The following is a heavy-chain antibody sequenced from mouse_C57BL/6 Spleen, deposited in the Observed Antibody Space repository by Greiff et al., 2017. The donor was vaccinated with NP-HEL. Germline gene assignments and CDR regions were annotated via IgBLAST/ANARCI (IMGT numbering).Heavy chain of an antibody. D-gene: IGHD1-1*01. CDR3: ARYGYSYYYGSSYDYFDY. CDR1: GYTFTSYW. V-gene: IGHV1-64*01. CDR2: IHPNSGST. Sequence: QVQLQQPGAELVKPGASVKLSCKASGYTFTSYWMHWVKQRPGQGLEWIGMIHPNSGSTNYNEKFKSKATLTVDKSSSTAYMQLSSLTSEDSAVYYCARYGYSYYYGSSYDYFDYWGQGTTLTVSS. J-gene: IGHJ2*01.